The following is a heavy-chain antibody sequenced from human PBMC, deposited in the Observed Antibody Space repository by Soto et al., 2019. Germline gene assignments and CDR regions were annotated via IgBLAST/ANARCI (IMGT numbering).Heavy chain of an antibody. D-gene: IGHD5-18*01. V-gene: IGHV3-23*01. Sequence: EVQLLESGGGLVQPGGSLRLSCAASGFTFSTYAMSWVRQAPGKGLEWVSAISGSGGSTYYSDSVKGRFTISRDNSKNTLYLQMNRLRAEDTAVYYCARTLYSYGTDYWGQGTLVTVSS. CDR3: ARTLYSYGTDY. CDR2: ISGSGGST. J-gene: IGHJ4*02. CDR1: GFTFSTYA.